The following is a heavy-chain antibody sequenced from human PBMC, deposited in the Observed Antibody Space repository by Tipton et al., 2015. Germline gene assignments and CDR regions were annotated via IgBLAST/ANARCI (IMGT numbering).Heavy chain of an antibody. Sequence: QLGQSGAEVKRSGASVTVSCKASNYTFSAFGINWVRQAPGQGLEGMGWVNPLNGNTNLPRKQWGRVILTTDTSTNTVYMELRSLTPDDTAVYYCARDRDDVDWYAIDYWGQGTLVTVSS. V-gene: IGHV1-18*01. CDR3: ARDRDDVDWYAIDY. CDR2: VNPLNGNT. D-gene: IGHD6-13*01. J-gene: IGHJ4*02. CDR1: NYTFSAFG.